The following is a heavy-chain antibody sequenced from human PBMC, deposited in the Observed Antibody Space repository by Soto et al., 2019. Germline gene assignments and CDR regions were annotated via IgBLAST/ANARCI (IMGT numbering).Heavy chain of an antibody. CDR2: IYYSGST. J-gene: IGHJ4*02. V-gene: IGHV4-59*08. Sequence: PSETLSLTCTVSGGSISNYYWSWIRQPPGKGLEWIGYIYYSGSTNYNPSLKSRVTMSVDTSKNQFSLRLSSVTAADTAVYYCTRRAWHLDYWGQGTLVTVSS. CDR3: TRRAWHLDY. CDR1: GGSISNYY.